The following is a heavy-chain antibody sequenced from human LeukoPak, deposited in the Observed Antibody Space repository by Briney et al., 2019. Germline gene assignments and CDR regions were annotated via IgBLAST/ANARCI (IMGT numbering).Heavy chain of an antibody. CDR1: GFTFCSYW. V-gene: IGHV3-74*01. D-gene: IGHD1-14*01. J-gene: IGHJ4*02. CDR2: INSDGSST. CDR3: ARDPEYRYYFDY. Sequence: GGSLRLSCTASGFTFCSYWMHWVRQAPGKGLVWVSRINSDGSSTSYADSVKGRFTISRDNAKNTLYLQMNSLRAEDTAVYYCARDPEYRYYFDYWGQGTLVTVSS.